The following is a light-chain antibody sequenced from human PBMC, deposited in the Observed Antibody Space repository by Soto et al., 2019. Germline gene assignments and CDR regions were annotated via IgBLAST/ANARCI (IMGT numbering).Light chain of an antibody. V-gene: IGKV3-15*01. J-gene: IGKJ5*01. CDR2: GAS. CDR1: QSVSSR. Sequence: EIVMTQSPATLSVSPGERATLSCRASQSVSSRLAWYQQKPGQAPRLLIYGASTRATGIPVRFSGSGSGTEFTLTISSLQSEDFAVYYCQQYNNWPPTFGQGTRLEIK. CDR3: QQYNNWPPT.